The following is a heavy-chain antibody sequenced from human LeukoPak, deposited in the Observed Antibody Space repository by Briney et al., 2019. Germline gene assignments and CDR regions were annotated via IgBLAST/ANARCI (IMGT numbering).Heavy chain of an antibody. CDR1: GGSISSSSYY. V-gene: IGHV4-39*07. J-gene: IGHJ6*02. D-gene: IGHD4-17*01. Sequence: SETLSLTCTVSGGSISSSSYYWGWIRQPPGKGLEWIGSIYYSGSTYYNPSLKSRVTISVDTSKNQFSLKLSSVTAADTAVYYCAREGGNHYGDYYYYYGMDVWGQGTTVTVSS. CDR3: AREGGNHYGDYYYYYGMDV. CDR2: IYYSGST.